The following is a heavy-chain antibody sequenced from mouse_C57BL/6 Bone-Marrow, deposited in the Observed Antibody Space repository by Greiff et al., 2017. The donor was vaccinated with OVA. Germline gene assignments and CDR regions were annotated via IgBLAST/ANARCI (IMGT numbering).Heavy chain of an antibody. D-gene: IGHD5-5*01. J-gene: IGHJ3*01. CDR1: GFNFKDDY. CDR3: TTGGLPERFDY. CDR2: IDPETGDT. V-gene: IGHV14-4*01. Sequence: VQLQQSGAELVRPGASVKLSCTASGFNFKDDYMHWVKQRPEQGLEWIGWIDPETGDTDYAQKFQGQATLTADTSSSTAYLQRSSLTSEDTAVDYCTTGGLPERFDYWGQGTLVTVSA.